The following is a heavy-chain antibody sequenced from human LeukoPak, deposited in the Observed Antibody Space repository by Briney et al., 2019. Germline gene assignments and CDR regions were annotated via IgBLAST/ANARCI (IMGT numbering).Heavy chain of an antibody. V-gene: IGHV3-7*02. D-gene: IGHD5-12*01. J-gene: IGHJ4*02. CDR2: IKEDGNED. Sequence: PGGSLRLSCTVSGFSFREHWMSWVRQAPGKGLEWVGNIKEDGNEDYYVDSVEGRFVIFRDNAKNSLYLQMHSLRAEDTAVYYCTRGDRGYAESLCWGRGTLVTVSS. CDR1: GFSFREHW. CDR3: TRGDRGYAESLC.